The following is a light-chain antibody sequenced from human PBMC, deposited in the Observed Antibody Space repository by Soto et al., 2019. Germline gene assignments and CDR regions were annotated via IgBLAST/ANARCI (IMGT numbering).Light chain of an antibody. Sequence: QSALTQPASVSGSPGRSITISCTGTSSDVGGYIYVSWYQQHPGKAPKLMIYEVSSRPSGVSNRFSGSKSGNTASLTISGLQAEDEADYYCSSYTSSSTYVFGTGTKVTVL. V-gene: IGLV2-14*01. CDR1: SSDVGGYIY. CDR3: SSYTSSSTYV. J-gene: IGLJ1*01. CDR2: EVS.